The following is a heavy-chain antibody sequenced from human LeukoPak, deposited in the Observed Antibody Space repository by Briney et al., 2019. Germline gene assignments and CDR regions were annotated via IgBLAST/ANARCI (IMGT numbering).Heavy chain of an antibody. J-gene: IGHJ3*02. CDR1: GYTFTSYG. CDR2: ISAYNGNT. CDR3: ARNVVVVPAAGKASYAFDI. Sequence: ASVKVSCKASGYTFTSYGISWVRQAPGQGLEWMGWISAYNGNTNYAQKLQGRVTMTTDTSTSTAYMELRSLRSDDTAVYYCARNVVVVPAAGKASYAFDIWGQGTMVTVSS. V-gene: IGHV1-18*01. D-gene: IGHD2-2*01.